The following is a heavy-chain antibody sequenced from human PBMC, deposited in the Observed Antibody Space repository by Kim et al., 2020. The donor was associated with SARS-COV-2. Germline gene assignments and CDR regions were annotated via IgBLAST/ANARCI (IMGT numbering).Heavy chain of an antibody. CDR2: MNPNSGNT. J-gene: IGHJ6*02. Sequence: ASVKVSCKASGYTFTSYDINWVRQATGQGLEWMGWMNPNSGNTGYAQKFQGRVTMTRNTSISTAYMELSSLRSEDTAVYYCARSNSSSWYALLLYYYYYGMDVWGQGTTVTVSS. CDR3: ARSNSSSWYALLLYYYYYGMDV. CDR1: GYTFTSYD. D-gene: IGHD6-13*01. V-gene: IGHV1-8*01.